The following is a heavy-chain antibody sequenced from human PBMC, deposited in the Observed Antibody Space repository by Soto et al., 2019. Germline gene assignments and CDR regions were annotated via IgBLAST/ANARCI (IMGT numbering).Heavy chain of an antibody. CDR2: IYYSGST. J-gene: IGHJ4*02. CDR1: GGSISSGGYY. Sequence: QVQLQESGPGLVKPSQTLSLTCTVSGGSISSGGYYWSWIRQHPGKGLEWNGYIYYSGSTYYNPSLKSRVTISVDTSKNQFSLKLSSVTAADTAVYYCARERRTIFGVVDFDYWGQGTLVTVSS. D-gene: IGHD3-3*01. V-gene: IGHV4-31*03. CDR3: ARERRTIFGVVDFDY.